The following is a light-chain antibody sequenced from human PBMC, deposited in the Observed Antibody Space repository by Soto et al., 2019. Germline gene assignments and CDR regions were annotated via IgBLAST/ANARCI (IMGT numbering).Light chain of an antibody. V-gene: IGLV1-51*01. J-gene: IGLJ2*01. CDR3: GTWDSSLSAGV. Sequence: QAVVTQPPSVSAAPGQKVTISCSGSSSNIGNNYVSWYQQLPGKAPKLLIHDNNKRPSGIPDRFSGSKSGTSATLGITGLQTGDEADYYCGTWDSSLSAGVFGGGTKVTVL. CDR2: DNN. CDR1: SSNIGNNY.